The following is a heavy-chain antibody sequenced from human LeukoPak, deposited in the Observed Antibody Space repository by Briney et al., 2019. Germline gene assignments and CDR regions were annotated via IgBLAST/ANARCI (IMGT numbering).Heavy chain of an antibody. CDR3: ARDGGYNYGPFDY. J-gene: IGHJ4*02. CDR2: IYYSGST. CDR1: GGSFSGYY. D-gene: IGHD5-18*01. Sequence: PSETLSLTCAVYGGSFSGYYWSWIRQHPGKGLEWIGHIYYSGSTYYNPSLKSRVTVSVDTSKNQFSLELSSVTAADTAVYYCARDGGYNYGPFDYWGQGTLVTVSS. V-gene: IGHV4-31*11.